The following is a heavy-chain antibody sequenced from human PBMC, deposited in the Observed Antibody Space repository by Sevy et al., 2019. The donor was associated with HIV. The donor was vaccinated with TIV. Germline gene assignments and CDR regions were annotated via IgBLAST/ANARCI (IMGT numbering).Heavy chain of an antibody. CDR2: IYTSGST. D-gene: IGHD3-10*01. V-gene: IGHV4-4*07. J-gene: IGHJ3*02. Sequence: SETLSLTCTVSGGSIGDYYCTWIRQPAGKGLEWIGGIYTSGSTNYNPSLKSRVTMSVGTSKSQFSRTMSSLTAADTAIYYCARGGGYFDDGFDIWGQGTMVTVSS. CDR3: ARGGGYFDDGFDI. CDR1: GGSIGDYY.